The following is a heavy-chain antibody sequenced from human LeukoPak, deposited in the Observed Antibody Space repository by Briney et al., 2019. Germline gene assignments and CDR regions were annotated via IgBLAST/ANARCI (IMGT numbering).Heavy chain of an antibody. CDR2: INCGGGST. Sequence: GVSLRLSCAAXXXXXXXXAMXXXXXXPXXXLXWVSAINCGGGSTXXAXSVKGRFTISRDNSKNTLYLQVNSLRAEDTALYYCAKALGPTYSYGLDCWGQGTLVTPSS. CDR3: AKALGPTYSYGLDC. J-gene: IGHJ4*02. D-gene: IGHD5-18*01. CDR1: XXXXXXXA. V-gene: IGHV3-23*01.